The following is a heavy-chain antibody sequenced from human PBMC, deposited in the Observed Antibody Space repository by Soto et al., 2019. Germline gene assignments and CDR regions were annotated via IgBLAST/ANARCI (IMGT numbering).Heavy chain of an antibody. CDR2: ISYDGSNK. J-gene: IGHJ6*02. D-gene: IGHD1-26*01. CDR3: ARDGLGTSYYGMDV. Sequence: QVQLVESGGGVVQPGRSLRLSCAASGFKFSSYDMHWVRQAPGKGLEWVAVISYDGSNKYYADSVKGRFTISRDNSKNTLYLQMNSLRAEDTAVYYCARDGLGTSYYGMDVWGQGTTVTVSS. CDR1: GFKFSSYD. V-gene: IGHV3-30-3*01.